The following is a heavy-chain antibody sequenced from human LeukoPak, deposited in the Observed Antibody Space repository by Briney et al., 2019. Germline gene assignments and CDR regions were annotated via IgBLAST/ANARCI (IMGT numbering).Heavy chain of an antibody. Sequence: KPSETLSLTCAVYGGSFSDYYWTWIRQPPGKGLEWIGEINHRGSTHYNPSLKSRVTISVDTSKKQFSLKLSSVTAADTAVYYCATDSTGFDIWGQGKVVTVSS. V-gene: IGHV4-34*01. CDR2: INHRGST. D-gene: IGHD6-19*01. CDR3: ATDSTGFDI. J-gene: IGHJ3*02. CDR1: GGSFSDYY.